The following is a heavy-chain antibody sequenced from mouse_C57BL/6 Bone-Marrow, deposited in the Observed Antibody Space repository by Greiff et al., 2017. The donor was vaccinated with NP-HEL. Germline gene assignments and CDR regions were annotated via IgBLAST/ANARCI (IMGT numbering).Heavy chain of an antibody. V-gene: IGHV1-19*01. CDR1: GYTFTDYY. CDR2: INPYNGGT. J-gene: IGHJ3*01. CDR3: LGSSWFAY. Sequence: EVQLQESGPVLVKPGASVKMSCKASGYTFTDYYMNWVKQSHGQSLEWIGVINPYNGGTRYNQKFKGKATLTADKSSSTAYMELDSLTCEDCAIYYCLGSSWFAYWGQGTLVTVSA. D-gene: IGHD1-1*01.